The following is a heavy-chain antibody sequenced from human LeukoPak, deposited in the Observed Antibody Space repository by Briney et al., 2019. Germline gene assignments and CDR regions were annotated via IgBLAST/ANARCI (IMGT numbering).Heavy chain of an antibody. Sequence: GGSLRLSCAASGFAFSAYWMHWVRQAPGKGLEWVSRINEDATTTTYADSVKGRFFISRDNTKKSLYLQMNNLRAEDTAVYYCVRDLILVWTPGDDFNFWGQGTLVIVSS. CDR2: INEDATTT. D-gene: IGHD3-16*01. J-gene: IGHJ4*02. CDR1: GFAFSAYW. V-gene: IGHV3-74*01. CDR3: VRDLILVWTPGDDFNF.